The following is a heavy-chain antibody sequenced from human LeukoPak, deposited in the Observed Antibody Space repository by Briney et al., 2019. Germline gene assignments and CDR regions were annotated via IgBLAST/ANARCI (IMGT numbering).Heavy chain of an antibody. CDR3: ARVPYGSGWYYFDY. J-gene: IGHJ4*02. V-gene: IGHV3-33*01. CDR2: IWYDGSNT. D-gene: IGHD6-19*01. Sequence: GGSLRLSCEASGFIFSNYVMHWVRQVPGKGLEWVAVIWYDGSNTYYADSVKGRFTISRDNSKNTLYLQMNSLRVEDTAVYYCARVPYGSGWYYFDYWGQGTLVTVSS. CDR1: GFIFSNYV.